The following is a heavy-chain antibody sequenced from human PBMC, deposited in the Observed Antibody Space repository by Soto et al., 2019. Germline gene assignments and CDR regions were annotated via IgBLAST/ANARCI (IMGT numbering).Heavy chain of an antibody. D-gene: IGHD3-3*01. Sequence: GSSVKVSCKASGYTFTSYGISWVRQAPGQGLEWMGWISAYNGNTNYAQKLQGRVTMTTDTSTSTAYMELRSLRSDDTAVYYCARDTYYDFWSGQTNTERYGMDVWGQGTTVTVSS. CDR3: ARDTYYDFWSGQTNTERYGMDV. J-gene: IGHJ6*02. V-gene: IGHV1-18*01. CDR1: GYTFTSYG. CDR2: ISAYNGNT.